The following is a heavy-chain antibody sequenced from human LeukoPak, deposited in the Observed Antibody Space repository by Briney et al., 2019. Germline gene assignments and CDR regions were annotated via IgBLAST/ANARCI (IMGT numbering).Heavy chain of an antibody. D-gene: IGHD3-16*01. CDR3: ARRGTNRRYYYYMDV. V-gene: IGHV4-34*01. Sequence: SETLSLTCAVYGGSFSGYYWSWIRQPPGKGLEWIGEINHSGSTNYNPSLKSRVTISVDTSKNQFSLKLSSVTAADTAVYYCARRGTNRRYYYYMDVWGKGTTVTVSS. J-gene: IGHJ6*03. CDR1: GGSFSGYY. CDR2: INHSGST.